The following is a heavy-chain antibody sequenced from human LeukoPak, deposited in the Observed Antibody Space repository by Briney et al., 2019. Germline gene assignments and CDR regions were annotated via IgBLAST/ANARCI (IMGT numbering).Heavy chain of an antibody. D-gene: IGHD6-19*01. J-gene: IGHJ4*02. CDR2: IDSSSGII. V-gene: IGHV3-48*03. CDR1: GFTFHSYE. Sequence: GGSLRLSCAASGFTFHSYEMNWVRQAPGEGLEWLSYIDSSSGIIHYADSVKGRFTISRDNAKNSLYLQMNSLRAEDTALYYCARVGWGIGSAWVDCWGQGSLVTVSS. CDR3: ARVGWGIGSAWVDC.